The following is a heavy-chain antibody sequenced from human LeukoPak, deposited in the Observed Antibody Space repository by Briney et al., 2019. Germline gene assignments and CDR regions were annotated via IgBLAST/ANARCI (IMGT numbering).Heavy chain of an antibody. CDR1: GGSISSYY. Sequence: SETLSLTCTVSGGSISSYYWSWIRQPPGKGLEWIGYIYYSGSTNYNPSHKSRVTISVDTSKNQFSLKLSSVTAADTAVYYCARRSGSYYGYYYGMDVWGQGTTVTVSS. J-gene: IGHJ6*02. V-gene: IGHV4-59*08. D-gene: IGHD1-26*01. CDR2: IYYSGST. CDR3: ARRSGSYYGYYYGMDV.